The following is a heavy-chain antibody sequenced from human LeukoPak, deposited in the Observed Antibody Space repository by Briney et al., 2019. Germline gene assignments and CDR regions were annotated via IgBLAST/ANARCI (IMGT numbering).Heavy chain of an antibody. CDR3: ARGKRGGYDYYYYYYMDV. CDR1: GGSISSYY. Sequence: SETPSLTCTVAGGSISSYYWSWIRQPPGKGLEWIGYIYYSGSTNYNPSLKSRVTISVDTSKNQFSLKLSSVTAADPAVYYCARGKRGGYDYYYYYYMDVWGKGTTVTVSS. V-gene: IGHV4-59*01. CDR2: IYYSGST. J-gene: IGHJ6*03. D-gene: IGHD5-12*01.